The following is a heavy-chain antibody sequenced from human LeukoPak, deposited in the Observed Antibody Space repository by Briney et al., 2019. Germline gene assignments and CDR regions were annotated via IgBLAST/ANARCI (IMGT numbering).Heavy chain of an antibody. V-gene: IGHV1-2*02. D-gene: IGHD6-19*01. CDR1: RYTFTGYY. CDR3: ARGSPGIAVAGTYY. J-gene: IGHJ4*02. CDR2: INPNSGGT. Sequence: ASVKVSCKASRYTFTGYYMHWVRQAPGQGLEWMGWINPNSGGTNYAQKFQGRVTMTRDTSISTAYMELSRLRSDDTAVYYCARGSPGIAVAGTYYWGQGTLVTVSS.